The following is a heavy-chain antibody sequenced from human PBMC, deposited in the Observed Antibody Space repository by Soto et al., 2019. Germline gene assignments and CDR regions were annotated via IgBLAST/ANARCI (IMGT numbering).Heavy chain of an antibody. CDR3: ARVGKQYNWNPPFDY. D-gene: IGHD1-20*01. J-gene: IGHJ4*02. CDR1: GGSISSSNW. Sequence: QVQLQESGPGLVKPSGTLSLTCAVSGGSISSSNWWSWVRQPPGKGLEWIGEIYHCGSTNYNPSLKSRVTISVDKSKNQFSLKLSSVTAADTAVYYCARVGKQYNWNPPFDYWGQGTLVTVSS. CDR2: IYHCGST. V-gene: IGHV4-4*02.